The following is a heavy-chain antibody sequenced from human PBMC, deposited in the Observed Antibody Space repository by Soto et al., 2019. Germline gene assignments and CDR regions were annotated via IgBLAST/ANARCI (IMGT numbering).Heavy chain of an antibody. CDR3: TTGIYYDILTGYHNVAY. CDR1: GFNLSHPW. V-gene: IGHV3-15*01. CDR2: IKSNTDGGTA. J-gene: IGHJ4*02. Sequence: EVPLEESGGGLGKPGGSLRLSCAASGFNLSHPWMTWVRQAAGKGLEWVGRIKSNTDGGTADYAAPVKGRFTISRDDSKNTVYLQMNSLKTEDTAVYYCTTGIYYDILTGYHNVAYWGQGTLVTVSS. D-gene: IGHD3-9*01.